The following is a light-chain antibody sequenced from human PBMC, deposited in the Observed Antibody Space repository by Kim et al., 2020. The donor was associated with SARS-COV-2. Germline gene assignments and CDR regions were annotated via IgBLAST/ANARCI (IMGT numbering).Light chain of an antibody. V-gene: IGKV3-20*01. CDR2: GAS. CDR1: QSVSSSY. Sequence: SPAERATLSCRASQSVSSSYLAWYQQKPGQAPRLLIYGASSRATGIPDRFSGSGSGTDFTLTISRLEPEDFAVYYCQQYGSSLMYTFGQGTKLEI. CDR3: QQYGSSLMYT. J-gene: IGKJ2*01.